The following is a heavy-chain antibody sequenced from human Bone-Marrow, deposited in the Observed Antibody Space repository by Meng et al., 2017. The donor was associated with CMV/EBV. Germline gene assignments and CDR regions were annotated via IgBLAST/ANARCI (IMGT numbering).Heavy chain of an antibody. CDR3: ANWDSYYYDSSGRSGY. D-gene: IGHD3-22*01. V-gene: IGHV3-53*05. Sequence: GGSLRLSCAASGFTVSSNYMSWVRQAPGKWLEWVSVIYSGGSTYYADSVKGRFTISRDNSKNTLYLQMNSLRAEDTAVYYCANWDSYYYDSSGRSGYWGQGPRVTCYS. J-gene: IGHJ4*02. CDR2: IYSGGST. CDR1: GFTVSSNY.